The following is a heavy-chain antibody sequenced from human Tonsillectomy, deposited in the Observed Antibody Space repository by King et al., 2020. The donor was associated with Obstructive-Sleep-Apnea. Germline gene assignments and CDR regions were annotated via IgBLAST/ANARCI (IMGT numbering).Heavy chain of an antibody. D-gene: IGHD5-12*01. CDR1: GGSISNYY. Sequence: QVQLQESGPGLVKPSETLSLTCTVSGGSISNYYWSWIRQPPGKGLEWIGYLYYSGNTNFNPSLKSRCTISADTSKIQFSLRLSSLTAADTAVYYCARHRGVEDYGGYGDYFDYWGQGTLVTVSS. CDR3: ARHRGVEDYGGYGDYFDY. V-gene: IGHV4-59*08. CDR2: LYYSGNT. J-gene: IGHJ4*02.